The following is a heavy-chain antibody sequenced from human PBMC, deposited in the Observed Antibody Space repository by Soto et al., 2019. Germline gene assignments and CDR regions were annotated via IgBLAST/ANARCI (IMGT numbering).Heavy chain of an antibody. V-gene: IGHV1-69*06. D-gene: IGHD5-18*01. J-gene: IGHJ4*02. CDR2: IIPIFGRA. CDR3: ATRGGTAMVKIDS. Sequence: QVQLVQSGAEVKKPGASVKVSCKASGGTFSSYAISWVRQAPGQGLEWMGGIIPIFGRANYAQKFQGRVTITADKSTSTAYMELRSLRSEDTAVYYCATRGGTAMVKIDSWGQGTLVTVSS. CDR1: GGTFSSYA.